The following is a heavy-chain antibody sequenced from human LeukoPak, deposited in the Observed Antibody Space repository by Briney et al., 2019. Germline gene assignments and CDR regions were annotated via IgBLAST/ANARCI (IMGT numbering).Heavy chain of an antibody. CDR2: IYSGDST. CDR1: GFTVSSNY. Sequence: GGSQRLSCAASGFTVSSNYMSWVRQAPGKGLEWVSVIYSGDSTYYADSVKGRFTISRDNSKNTLYLQMNSLRAEDTAVYYCARGYSSGKGNAFDIWGQGTMVTVSS. V-gene: IGHV3-53*01. CDR3: ARGYSSGKGNAFDI. D-gene: IGHD6-19*01. J-gene: IGHJ3*02.